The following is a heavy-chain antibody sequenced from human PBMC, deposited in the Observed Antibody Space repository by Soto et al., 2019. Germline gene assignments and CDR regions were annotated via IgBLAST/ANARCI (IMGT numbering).Heavy chain of an antibody. J-gene: IGHJ4*02. D-gene: IGHD5-12*01. CDR1: GFSLSTRGVA. CDR2: IFWDDDK. CDR3: AQRSRGYAYYFDQ. V-gene: IGHV2-5*02. Sequence: QITLKESGPTLVKPTQTLTLTCSFSGFSLSTRGVAVGWIRQPPGKALEWLALIFWDDDKWYSPSLRSRLTITEYTSKNQVVLTLTNMDLVDPATYYCAQRSRGYAYYFDQWGQGTLVTVSS.